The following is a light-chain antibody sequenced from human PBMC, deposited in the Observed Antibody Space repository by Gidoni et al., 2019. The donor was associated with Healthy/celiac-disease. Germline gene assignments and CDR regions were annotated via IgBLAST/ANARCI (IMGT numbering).Light chain of an antibody. CDR3: QQSYSTPLT. CDR1: QSISSY. J-gene: IGKJ4*01. V-gene: IGKV1-39*01. CDR2: AAS. Sequence: DIQMTQSPSSLSASVGDRVTITCRASQSISSYLNWYQQKPGKAPKLLIYAASSLQSGVPSRFRGSGSGTDFTLTISSLQPEDFATYYCQQSYSTPLTFGGGTKVEIQ.